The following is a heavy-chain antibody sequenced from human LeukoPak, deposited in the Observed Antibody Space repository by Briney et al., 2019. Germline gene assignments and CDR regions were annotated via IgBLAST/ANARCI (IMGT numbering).Heavy chain of an antibody. CDR3: ARWGRYCSGGSCDDAFDI. Sequence: SVKVSCKASGGTFSSYAISWVRQAPGQGLEWMGGIIPIFGTANYAQKFQGRVTITTDESTSTAYMELSSLRSEDTAVYYCARWGRYCSGGSCDDAFDIWSQGTMVTVSS. CDR1: GGTFSSYA. J-gene: IGHJ3*02. CDR2: IIPIFGTA. D-gene: IGHD2-15*01. V-gene: IGHV1-69*05.